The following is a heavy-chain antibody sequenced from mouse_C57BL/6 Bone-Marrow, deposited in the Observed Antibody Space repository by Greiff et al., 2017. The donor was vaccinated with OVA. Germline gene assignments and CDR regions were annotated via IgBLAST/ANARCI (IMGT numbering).Heavy chain of an antibody. CDR1: GFTFSSYG. J-gene: IGHJ3*01. V-gene: IGHV5-6*01. CDR3: AKGLWGTSAY. D-gene: IGHD3-3*01. CDR2: ISSGGSYT. Sequence: EVMLMESGGDLVKPGGSLKLSCAASGFTFSSYGMSWVRQTPDKRLEWVATISSGGSYTYYPDSVKGRFTISRDNAKNTLYLQMSSLKSEDTAMYYCAKGLWGTSAYWGQGTLVTVSA.